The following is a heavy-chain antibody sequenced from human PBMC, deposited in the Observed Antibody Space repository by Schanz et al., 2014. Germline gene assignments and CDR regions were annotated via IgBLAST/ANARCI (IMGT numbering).Heavy chain of an antibody. D-gene: IGHD5-12*01. J-gene: IGHJ6*02. CDR1: GSINSYY. V-gene: IGHV4-59*01. Sequence: QVPLQESGPGLVKPSETLSLNCRISGSINSYYWSWIRQPPGKGLEWIGYIYYSGSTNYNPSLKSRVTISVDTSKNQFSLKLSSVTAADTAVYYCARAEINSGYARYYYGMDVWGQGTTVTVSS. CDR2: IYYSGST. CDR3: ARAEINSGYARYYYGMDV.